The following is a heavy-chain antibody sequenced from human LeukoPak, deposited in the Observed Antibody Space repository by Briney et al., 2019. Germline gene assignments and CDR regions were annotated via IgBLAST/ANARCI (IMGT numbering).Heavy chain of an antibody. CDR1: GFTFSGDY. V-gene: IGHV3-23*01. J-gene: IGHJ6*03. D-gene: IGHD3-10*01. CDR2: ISGSGGST. Sequence: GGSLTLSCTASGFTFSGDYMNWIRQAPGQGLEWVSAISGSGGSTYYADSVKGRFTISRDNSKNTLYLQMNSLRAEDTAVYYCAKDSGASGWYYYYMDVWGKGTTVTVSS. CDR3: AKDSGASGWYYYYMDV.